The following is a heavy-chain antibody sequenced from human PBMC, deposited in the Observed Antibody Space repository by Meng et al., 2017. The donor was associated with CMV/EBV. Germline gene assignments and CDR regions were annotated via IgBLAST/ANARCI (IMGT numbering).Heavy chain of an antibody. CDR2: INPSGGST. CDR3: ARESGSVGDY. J-gene: IGHJ4*02. CDR1: GDTFTSYY. Sequence: VQLVHSWAEMKTPAAYVMVYCKASGDTFTSYYMHWVRQAPGQGLEWMGIINPSGGSTSYAQKFQGRVTMTRDTSTSTVYMELSSLRSEDTAVYYCARESGSVGDYWGQGTLVTVSS. D-gene: IGHD1-26*01. V-gene: IGHV1-46*01.